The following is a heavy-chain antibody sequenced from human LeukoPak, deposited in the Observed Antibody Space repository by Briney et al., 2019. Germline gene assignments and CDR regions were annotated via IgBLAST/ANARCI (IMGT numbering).Heavy chain of an antibody. CDR1: GYTLTELS. CDR3: AGDPQRCSGGNCYRFDY. CDR2: FDSEDGET. Sequence: ASVTVSFTGSGYTLTELSMHWERQAPGKGLEWMGRFDSEDGETNYAQKVQGRVTMTEDTSTDTAYMELNSLRSDDTAVYYCAGDPQRCSGGNCYRFDYWGPGTLVTVSS. D-gene: IGHD2-15*01. J-gene: IGHJ4*02. V-gene: IGHV1-24*01.